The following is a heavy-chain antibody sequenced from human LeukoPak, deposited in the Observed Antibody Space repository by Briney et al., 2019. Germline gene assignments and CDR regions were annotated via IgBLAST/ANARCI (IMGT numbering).Heavy chain of an antibody. CDR3: ARVVVVVAATIKWFDP. J-gene: IGHJ5*02. Sequence: SETLSLTCAVYGGSFSGYYWSWIRQPPGKGLEWIGETNHSGSTNYNPSLKSRVTISVDTSKNQFSLKLSSVTAADTAVYYCARVVVVVAATIKWFDPWGQGTLVTVSS. CDR2: TNHSGST. V-gene: IGHV4-34*01. D-gene: IGHD2-15*01. CDR1: GGSFSGYY.